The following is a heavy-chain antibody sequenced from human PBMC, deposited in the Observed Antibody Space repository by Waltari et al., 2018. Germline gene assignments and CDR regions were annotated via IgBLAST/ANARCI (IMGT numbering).Heavy chain of an antibody. D-gene: IGHD3-9*01. CDR1: GFNFSSHA. CDR3: ARDWRRSLEYLDWLLFALDY. J-gene: IGHJ4*02. Sequence: ELQLLEAGGGLVQTGGSLRLSCGASGFNFSSHAMSWVRQAPGKGVEWVSAISVSGDSVFYAESVKGRFTVSRDNSKNTLFLEMNSLRAEDTAVYFCARDWRRSLEYLDWLLFALDYWGQGTLVTVSS. CDR2: ISVSGDSV. V-gene: IGHV3-23*01.